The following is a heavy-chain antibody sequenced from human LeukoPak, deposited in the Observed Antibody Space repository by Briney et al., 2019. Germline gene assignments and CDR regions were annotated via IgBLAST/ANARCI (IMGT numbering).Heavy chain of an antibody. CDR3: ARHRIYSSSWYGNWFDP. V-gene: IGHV4-39*01. CDR2: IYYSGST. D-gene: IGHD6-13*01. J-gene: IGHJ5*02. Sequence: SETLSLTCTVSGGSISSSSYYWGWIRQPPGKGLEWIGSIYYSGSTYYNPSLKSRVTISVDTSKNQFSLKLSSVTAADTAVYYCARHRIYSSSWYGNWFDPWGQGTLVTVSS. CDR1: GGSISSSSYY.